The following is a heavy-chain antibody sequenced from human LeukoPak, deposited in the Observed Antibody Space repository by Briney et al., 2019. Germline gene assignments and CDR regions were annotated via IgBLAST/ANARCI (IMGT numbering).Heavy chain of an antibody. CDR1: GFTFSSYS. Sequence: GGSLRLSCAASGFTFSSYSMNWVRQAPGKGLEWVSSISSSSSYIYYADSVKGRFTISRDNAKNSLYLQMSSLRAEDTAVYYCAKDLPRSPAARVNYFDYWGQGTLVTVSS. CDR3: AKDLPRSPAARVNYFDY. V-gene: IGHV3-21*04. CDR2: ISSSSSYI. J-gene: IGHJ4*02. D-gene: IGHD6-6*01.